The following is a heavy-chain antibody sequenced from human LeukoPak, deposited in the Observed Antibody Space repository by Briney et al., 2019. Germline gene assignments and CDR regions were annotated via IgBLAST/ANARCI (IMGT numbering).Heavy chain of an antibody. D-gene: IGHD2-15*01. CDR1: GGSISSYY. CDR3: ARGPRNCSGGSCYSSWGPYYYGMDV. V-gene: IGHV4-4*07. Sequence: SETLSLTCTVSGGSISSYYWSWLRQPAGKGVEWIGRIYTSGSTNYNPSLKSRVTISVDTSKNQFSPKLSSVTAADTAVYYCARGPRNCSGGSCYSSWGPYYYGMDVWGQGTTVTVSS. J-gene: IGHJ6*02. CDR2: IYTSGST.